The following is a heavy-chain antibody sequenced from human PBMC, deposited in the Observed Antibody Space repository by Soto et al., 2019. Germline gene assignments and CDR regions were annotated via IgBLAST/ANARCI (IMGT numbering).Heavy chain of an antibody. V-gene: IGHV1-69*13. CDR1: GGTFSSYA. J-gene: IGHJ3*02. D-gene: IGHD3-22*01. CDR2: IIPIFGTA. CDR3: ARDRTYDSSGNAFDI. Sequence: GASVKVSCKASGGTFSSYAISWVRQAPGQGPEWMGGIIPIFGTANYAQKFQGRVTITADESTSTAYMELSSLRSEDTAVYYCARDRTYDSSGNAFDIWGQGTMVTVSS.